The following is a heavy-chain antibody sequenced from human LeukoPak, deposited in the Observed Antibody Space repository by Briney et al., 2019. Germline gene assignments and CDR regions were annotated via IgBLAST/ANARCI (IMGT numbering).Heavy chain of an antibody. V-gene: IGHV4-39*01. J-gene: IGHJ5*02. CDR1: GGSITSNDYY. CDR3: ATHGPAVAGGFDP. CDR2: IYYTGNT. Sequence: PSETLSLTCTVSGGSITSNDYYWGWIRQPPGKGLEWIGTIYYTGNTYYNPSLESRVTISVDTSKNQFSLKWNSVTAADTAVYYCATHGPAVAGGFDPWGRGALVTVSS. D-gene: IGHD6-19*01.